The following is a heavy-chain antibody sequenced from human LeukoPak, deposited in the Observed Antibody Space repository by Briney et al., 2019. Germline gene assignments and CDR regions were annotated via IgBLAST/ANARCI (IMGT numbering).Heavy chain of an antibody. CDR2: ISSSGSTI. CDR1: GFTFSDYY. V-gene: IGHV3-11*01. J-gene: IGHJ6*02. CDR3: ARDFRFAGYCSSTSCYEGIRYGMDV. D-gene: IGHD2-2*01. Sequence: GGSLRLSCAASGFTFSDYYMSWIRQAPGKGLEWVSYISSSGSTIYYADSVKGRFTISRDNAKNSLYLQMNSLRAEDTAVYYCARDFRFAGYCSSTSCYEGIRYGMDVWGQGTTVTVSS.